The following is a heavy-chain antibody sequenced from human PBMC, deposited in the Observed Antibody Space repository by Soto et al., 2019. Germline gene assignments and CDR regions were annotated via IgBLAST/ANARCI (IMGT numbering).Heavy chain of an antibody. CDR2: ISYDGSNK. V-gene: IGHV3-30*18. D-gene: IGHD6-19*01. J-gene: IGHJ4*02. CDR1: GFTFSSYG. CDR3: AKDDSSGGFDY. Sequence: HPGGSLRLSCAAPGFTFSSYGMHWVRQAPGKGLEWVAVISYDGSNKYYADSVKGRFTISRDNSKNTLYLQMNSLRAEDTAVYYCAKDDSSGGFDYWGQGTLVTVSS.